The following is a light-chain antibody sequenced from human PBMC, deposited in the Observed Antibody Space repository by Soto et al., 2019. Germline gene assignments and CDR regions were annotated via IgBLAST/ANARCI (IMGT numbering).Light chain of an antibody. Sequence: DIQMTQSPSSLSASVGDRVTITCRASQSISSYLNWYQQKPGKAPKLLIYAASSLQSGVPSRFSGSGHGTDFTLTISTLQPEDFATYYCQQSYSTPPWTFGQGTNVDIK. CDR1: QSISSY. CDR2: AAS. CDR3: QQSYSTPPWT. V-gene: IGKV1-39*01. J-gene: IGKJ1*01.